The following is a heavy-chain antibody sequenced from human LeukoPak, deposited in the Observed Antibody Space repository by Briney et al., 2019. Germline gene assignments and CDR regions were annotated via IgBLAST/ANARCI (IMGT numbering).Heavy chain of an antibody. V-gene: IGHV4-39*07. J-gene: IGHJ5*02. CDR2: IYYSGST. CDR3: VRSKSGTYGWFDP. D-gene: IGHD4-17*01. CDR1: GGSISSSSYY. Sequence: NPSETLSLTCTVSGGSISSSSYYWGWIRQPPGKGLEWIGSIYYSGSTYDNPSLKSRLTISVDTSKNQFSLKVNSVTAADTAVYYCVRSKSGTYGWFDPWGQGTLVTVSS.